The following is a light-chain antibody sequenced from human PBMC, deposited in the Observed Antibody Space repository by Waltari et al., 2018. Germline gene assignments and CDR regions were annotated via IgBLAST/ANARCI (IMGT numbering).Light chain of an antibody. V-gene: IGLV8-61*01. CDR2: KAN. J-gene: IGLJ3*02. CDR1: SGSLSSTSY. CDR3: LLYMGSGIWV. Sequence: QTVVTQEPSLSVSPGGTVTLTRALSSGSLSSTSYASWYQQSPGQTPRTLVYKANIRSSGVPDRFSGSVLGNKAVLIITGAQAEDESNYYCLLYMGSGIWVFGGGTKLTVL.